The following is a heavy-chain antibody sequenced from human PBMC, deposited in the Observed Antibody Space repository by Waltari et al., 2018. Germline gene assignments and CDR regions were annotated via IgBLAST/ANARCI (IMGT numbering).Heavy chain of an antibody. CDR2: ISHNGRT. Sequence: QVQLQQWGAGLLKPSETLSLTCSVNDGSFNAYSWGWSRQPPGKGLEWIGEISHNGRTNENPSLKSRVAISVDTSKNHFSLKLNFLTAADTAVYYCARGEQLHLIRRNSFDTWGQGTLVTVSS. CDR1: DGSFNAYS. J-gene: IGHJ5*02. V-gene: IGHV4-34*01. CDR3: ARGEQLHLIRRNSFDT. D-gene: IGHD1-1*01.